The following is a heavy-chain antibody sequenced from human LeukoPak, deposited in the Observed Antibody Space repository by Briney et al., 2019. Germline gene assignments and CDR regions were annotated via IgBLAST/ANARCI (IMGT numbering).Heavy chain of an antibody. D-gene: IGHD5-24*01. J-gene: IGHJ4*02. CDR1: GFTFSSSW. Sequence: PGGSLRLSCAASGFTFSSSWMYWVRQAPGKGLQWVSVIYSGGTTYYADSVKGRFTISRDNSKNTLYLQMNSLRAEDTAVYYCARALLVRNCYNYSPNYFDYWGQGTLVTVSS. CDR2: IYSGGTT. V-gene: IGHV3-53*01. CDR3: ARALLVRNCYNYSPNYFDY.